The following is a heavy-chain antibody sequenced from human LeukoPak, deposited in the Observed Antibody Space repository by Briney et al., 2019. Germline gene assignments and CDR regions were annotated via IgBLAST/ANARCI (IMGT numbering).Heavy chain of an antibody. CDR2: IYHSGST. CDR1: GYSISSGYY. J-gene: IGHJ5*02. D-gene: IGHD3-3*01. Sequence: PSETLSLTXTVSGYSISSGYYWGWIRQPPGKGLEWIGSIYHSGSTYYNPSLKSRVTISVDTSKNQFSLKLSSVTAADTAVYYCARDRESYYDFWSGLANNWFDPWGQGTLVTVSS. V-gene: IGHV4-38-2*02. CDR3: ARDRESYYDFWSGLANNWFDP.